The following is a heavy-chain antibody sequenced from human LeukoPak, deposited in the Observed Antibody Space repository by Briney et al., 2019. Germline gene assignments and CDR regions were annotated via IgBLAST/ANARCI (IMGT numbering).Heavy chain of an antibody. J-gene: IGHJ4*02. Sequence: GGSLRLSCAASGFTFSSYNMNWVRQAPGKGLEWVSYISSRSRTIYYADSVKGRFTISRDNAKNSLYLQMNSLRAEDTALYYCARASHMYYYGSGSYYNARTYFDYWGQGTLVTVSS. V-gene: IGHV3-48*04. D-gene: IGHD3-10*01. CDR2: ISSRSRTI. CDR3: ARASHMYYYGSGSYYNARTYFDY. CDR1: GFTFSSYN.